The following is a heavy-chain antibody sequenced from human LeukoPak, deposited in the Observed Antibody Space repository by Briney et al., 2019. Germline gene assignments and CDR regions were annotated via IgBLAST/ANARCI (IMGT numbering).Heavy chain of an antibody. CDR1: GFTFSSYN. J-gene: IGHJ4*02. D-gene: IGHD1-26*01. CDR2: ISSSSGYI. Sequence: PGGSLRLSCAASGFTFSSYNMNWVRQAPGKGLAWVSSISSSSGYIYYADSVKGRFTISRDNARNSLYLQMNSLRAEDTAVYYCARDILGSQTPFDYWGQGTLVTVSS. CDR3: ARDILGSQTPFDY. V-gene: IGHV3-21*01.